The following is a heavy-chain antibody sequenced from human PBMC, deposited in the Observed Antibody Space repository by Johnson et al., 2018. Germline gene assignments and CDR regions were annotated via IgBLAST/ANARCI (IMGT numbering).Heavy chain of an antibody. CDR1: GGSISSGGYY. V-gene: IGHV4-31*03. CDR3: ARAPFDVRVNDAFDI. D-gene: IGHD2-21*01. J-gene: IGHJ3*02. CDR2: IYYSGST. Sequence: QVQLQESGPGLVKPSQTLSLTCTVSGGSISSGGYYWSWIRQHPGKGLEWIGYIYYSGSTNYKPSLTSRVTISVDTSKNQVSQKLTSVTTADTAVYYCARAPFDVRVNDAFDIWGQGTMVTVSS.